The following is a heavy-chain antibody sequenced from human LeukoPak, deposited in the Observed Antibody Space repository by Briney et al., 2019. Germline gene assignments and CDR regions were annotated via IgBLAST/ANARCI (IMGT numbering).Heavy chain of an antibody. CDR3: ARGHFGMDV. CDR1: GFTFSYYW. J-gene: IGHJ6*02. Sequence: GGSLRLSCAASGFTFSYYWMSWVRRAPGKGLEWVANINQAGSEEYCVDSLKGRFTISRDNAKNLLYLQMNSLRAEDTAVYSCARGHFGMDVWGQGTTVIVSS. V-gene: IGHV3-7*04. CDR2: INQAGSEE.